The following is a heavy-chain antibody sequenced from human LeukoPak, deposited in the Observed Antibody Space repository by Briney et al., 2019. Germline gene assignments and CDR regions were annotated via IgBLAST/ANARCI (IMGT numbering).Heavy chain of an antibody. CDR3: ARDLDYYGSGSFFNI. V-gene: IGHV1-2*02. J-gene: IGHJ3*02. D-gene: IGHD3-10*01. CDR2: INPNSGGT. CDR1: GYTFTSYS. Sequence: ASVKVSCKASGYTFTSYSMHWVRQAPGQGLEWMGWINPNSGGTNYAQKFQGRVTMTRDTSITTAYMELSRLRSDDTAVYYCARDLDYYGSGSFFNIWGQGTMVTVSS.